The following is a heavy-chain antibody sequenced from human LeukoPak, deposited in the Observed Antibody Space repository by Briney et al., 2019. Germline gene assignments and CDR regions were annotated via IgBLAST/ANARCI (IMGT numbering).Heavy chain of an antibody. CDR1: GFTVSSNY. Sequence: PGGSLRLSCAASGFTVSSNYMSWVRQAPGKGLEWVSVTYSGGSTYYADSVKGRFTISRDNSKNTLYLQMNSLRAEDTAVYYCARGYSGYDWGLAFDYWGQGTLVTVSS. D-gene: IGHD5-12*01. CDR2: TYSGGST. CDR3: ARGYSGYDWGLAFDY. J-gene: IGHJ4*02. V-gene: IGHV3-53*01.